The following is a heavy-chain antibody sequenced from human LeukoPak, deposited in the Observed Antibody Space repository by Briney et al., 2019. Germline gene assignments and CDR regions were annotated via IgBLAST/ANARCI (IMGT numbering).Heavy chain of an antibody. CDR2: IYPGDSDT. CDR1: GYSFTSYW. CDR3: ARWSDTAMAPLDY. D-gene: IGHD5-18*01. V-gene: IGHV5-51*01. Sequence: GESLKISCKGSGYSFTSYWIGWVRQMPGKGLEWMGIIYPGDSDTRYSPSFQGQVTISADKSISTAYLQWSSLKASDTAMYHCARWSDTAMAPLDYWGQGTLVTVSS. J-gene: IGHJ4*02.